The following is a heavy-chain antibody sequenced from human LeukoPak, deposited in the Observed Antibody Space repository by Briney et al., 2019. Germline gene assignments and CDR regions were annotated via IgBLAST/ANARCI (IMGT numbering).Heavy chain of an antibody. D-gene: IGHD2-15*01. CDR1: GFTFSSYA. V-gene: IGHV3-30-3*01. Sequence: QPGGSLGLSCAASGFTFSSYAMHWVRQAPGKGLEWVAVISYDGSNKYYADSVKGRFTISRDNSKNTLYLQMNSLRAEDTAVYYCASLVVVVAATGPAFDIWGQGTMVTVSS. CDR3: ASLVVVVAATGPAFDI. CDR2: ISYDGSNK. J-gene: IGHJ3*02.